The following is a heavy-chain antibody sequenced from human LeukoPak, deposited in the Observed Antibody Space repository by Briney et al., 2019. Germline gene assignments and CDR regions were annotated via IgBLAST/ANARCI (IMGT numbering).Heavy chain of an antibody. D-gene: IGHD6-19*01. V-gene: IGHV3-23*01. Sequence: PGGSLRLSCAASGFTFSSYAMSWVRQAPGKGLEWVSAISGSGGSTYCADSVKGRFTISRDNSKNTLYLQMNSLRAEDTAVYYCAKGLEKQWLDDYYYYGMDVWGQGTTVTVSS. J-gene: IGHJ6*02. CDR3: AKGLEKQWLDDYYYYGMDV. CDR2: ISGSGGST. CDR1: GFTFSSYA.